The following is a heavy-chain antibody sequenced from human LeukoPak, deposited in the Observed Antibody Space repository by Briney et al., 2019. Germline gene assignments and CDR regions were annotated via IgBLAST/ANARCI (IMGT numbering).Heavy chain of an antibody. CDR3: ARGYRHDAFDI. CDR1: GFTVSSNY. J-gene: IGHJ3*02. V-gene: IGHV3-53*01. D-gene: IGHD1-26*01. Sequence: GGSLRLSCAASGFTVSSNYMSWVRQAPGKGLEWVSVIYSGGSTYYADSVKGRFTISRDNSKNTLYLQMNSLRAEDTAVYYCARGYRHDAFDIWGQGTMVTVSS. CDR2: IYSGGST.